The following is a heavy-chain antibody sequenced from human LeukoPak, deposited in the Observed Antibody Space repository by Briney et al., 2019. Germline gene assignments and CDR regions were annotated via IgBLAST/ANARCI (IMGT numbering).Heavy chain of an antibody. Sequence: PSETLSLTCTVSGGSISDNIYYWGWIRQPPGKGLEWIGSMHYSGRTYYNPSLESRITISVDTSKNQFSLKLSSVTAADTSVYYCARQRGSYSWSIGYWGQGTLATVSS. D-gene: IGHD1-26*01. CDR1: GGSISDNIYY. V-gene: IGHV4-39*01. CDR3: ARQRGSYSWSIGY. CDR2: MHYSGRT. J-gene: IGHJ4*02.